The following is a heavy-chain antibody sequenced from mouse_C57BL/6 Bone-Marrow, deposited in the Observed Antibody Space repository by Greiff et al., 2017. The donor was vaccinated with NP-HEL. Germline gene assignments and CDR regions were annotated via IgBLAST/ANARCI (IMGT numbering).Heavy chain of an antibody. J-gene: IGHJ2*01. D-gene: IGHD2-3*01. CDR1: GYTFTSYW. V-gene: IGHV1-64*01. CDR2: IHPNSGST. Sequence: VQLQQPGAELVKPGASVKLSCKASGYTFTSYWMHWVKQRPGQGLEWIGLIHPNSGSTNYNEKFKSKATLTVDKYYSTAYMQLSSLTSEDSAVYICARKGWLLPYFDYWGQGTTLTVSS. CDR3: ARKGWLLPYFDY.